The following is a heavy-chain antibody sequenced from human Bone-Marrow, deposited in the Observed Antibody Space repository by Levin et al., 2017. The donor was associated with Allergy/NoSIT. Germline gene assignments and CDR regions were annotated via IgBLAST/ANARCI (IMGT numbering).Heavy chain of an antibody. CDR2: IYHSGNT. CDR1: GGSISSGSYY. Sequence: SETLSLTCTVSGGSISSGSYYWNWIRQHPGKGLEWIGYIYHSGNTYYNPSLKSRLTISVDTSKNQFSLKLSSVTAADTAVYYCASGDYDGSGTFDSWGQGTLVTVSS. V-gene: IGHV4-31*03. CDR3: ASGDYDGSGTFDS. D-gene: IGHD3-22*01. J-gene: IGHJ4*02.